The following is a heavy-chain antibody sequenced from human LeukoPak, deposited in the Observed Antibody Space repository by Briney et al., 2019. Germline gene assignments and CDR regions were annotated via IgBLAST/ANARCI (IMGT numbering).Heavy chain of an antibody. CDR2: ISASGGST. D-gene: IGHD6-13*01. CDR3: AKLGYSDSGY. J-gene: IGHJ4*02. Sequence: GGSLRLFCAASGYTFSSYDMSWLRQAPGKGLEWVSAISASGGSTYYADSVKGRFTISRDNSKNTLYLQMNSLRAEDTAVYYCAKLGYSDSGYWGQGTLVTVSS. CDR1: GYTFSSYD. V-gene: IGHV3-23*01.